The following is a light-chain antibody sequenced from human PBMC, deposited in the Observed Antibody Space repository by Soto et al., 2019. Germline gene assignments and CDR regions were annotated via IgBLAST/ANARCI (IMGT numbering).Light chain of an antibody. V-gene: IGLV1-51*01. J-gene: IGLJ1*01. CDR2: DDD. CDR1: SXNIGGNS. Sequence: QSVLTQPPSVSAAPGQRVTISCSGSSXNIGGNSVSWYQQLPGTAPKLLIYDDDKRPSGIPDRFSGSKSGTSATLGITGFQTGDEADYYCGSWDSSLSSYVFGTRTKGTVL. CDR3: GSWDSSLSSYV.